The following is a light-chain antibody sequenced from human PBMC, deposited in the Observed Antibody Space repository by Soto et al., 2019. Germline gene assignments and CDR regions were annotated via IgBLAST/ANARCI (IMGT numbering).Light chain of an antibody. J-gene: IGKJ2*01. CDR2: GAS. Sequence: EIVMTQSPATLSVSPGESATHSCRASQSVSSNLAWYQQKPGQAPRLLIYGASTRATGIPARFSGSGSGTEFTLTISSLQSEDFAVYYCQQYNKWPPYTFGQGTKLEIK. CDR1: QSVSSN. V-gene: IGKV3-15*01. CDR3: QQYNKWPPYT.